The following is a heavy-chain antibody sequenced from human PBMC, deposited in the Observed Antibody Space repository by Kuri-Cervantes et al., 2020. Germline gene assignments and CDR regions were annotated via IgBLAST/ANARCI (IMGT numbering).Heavy chain of an antibody. CDR1: GFTFSSHW. V-gene: IGHV3-74*01. CDR3: ARDWATVTSDAFDI. Sequence: GESLKISCVVSGFTFSSHWMHWIRQGPGKGLEWVSRIKTDGSSTNYADSVKGRFTISRDNAKDTLYLQMNSLRAEDTAVYYCARDWATVTSDAFDIWGQGTMVTVSS. J-gene: IGHJ3*02. D-gene: IGHD4-17*01. CDR2: IKTDGSST.